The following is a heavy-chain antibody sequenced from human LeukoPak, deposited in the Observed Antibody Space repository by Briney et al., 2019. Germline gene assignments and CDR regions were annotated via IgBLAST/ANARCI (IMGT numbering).Heavy chain of an antibody. CDR3: ARNYFEY. CDR1: GFTFSSYW. Sequence: GGSLRLSCAASGFTFSSYWMMWVRQAPGKGLEWVANIKEDASQKYYLDSVKGRFTISRDNAKNLLFLQMNGLTAEDTAVYYCARNYFEYWGQGTQVTVSS. V-gene: IGHV3-7*01. CDR2: IKEDASQK. J-gene: IGHJ4*02.